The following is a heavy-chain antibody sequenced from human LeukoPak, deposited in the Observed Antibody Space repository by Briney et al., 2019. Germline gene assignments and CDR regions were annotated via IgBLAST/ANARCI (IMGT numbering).Heavy chain of an antibody. V-gene: IGHV3-23*01. D-gene: IGHD2-15*01. CDR1: GGSISSSSYY. Sequence: ETLSLTCTVSGGSISSSSYYWGWIRQAPGKGLEWVSGISAGGDGTYYADSVKGRFTISRDNSKNTLYLQMNSLRAEDTAVYYCARDVGRNGMDVWGQGTTVTVSS. CDR3: ARDVGRNGMDV. J-gene: IGHJ6*02. CDR2: ISAGGDGT.